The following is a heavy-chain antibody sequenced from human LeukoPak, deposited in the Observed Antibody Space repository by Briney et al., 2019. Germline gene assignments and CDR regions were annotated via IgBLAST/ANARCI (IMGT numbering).Heavy chain of an antibody. CDR3: ARDRKDYDFWSGYYS. Sequence: ASVKVSCKASGGTFSSYAISWVRQAPGQGLEWMGGIIPIFGTANYAQKFQGRVTITTDESTSTAYMELSSLRSEDTAVYYCARDRKDYDFWSGYYSWGQGTLVTVSS. CDR1: GGTFSSYA. D-gene: IGHD3-3*01. V-gene: IGHV1-69*05. J-gene: IGHJ5*02. CDR2: IIPIFGTA.